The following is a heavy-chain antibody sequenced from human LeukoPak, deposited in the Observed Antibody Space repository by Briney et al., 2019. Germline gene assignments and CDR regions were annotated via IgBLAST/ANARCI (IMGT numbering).Heavy chain of an antibody. CDR2: IYYSGNT. J-gene: IGHJ4*02. D-gene: IGHD3-10*02. V-gene: IGHV4-59*01. CDR3: ARSTGSTMFIDY. CDR1: GGPFSPYY. Sequence: SEPLSLTCTVSGGPFSPYYWSWIRQPPGKGLEWLGYIYYSGNTDYNPSLKSRVAISVDTSKNQFSLKLSSVTAADTAVYYCARSTGSTMFIDYWGQGTLVTVSS.